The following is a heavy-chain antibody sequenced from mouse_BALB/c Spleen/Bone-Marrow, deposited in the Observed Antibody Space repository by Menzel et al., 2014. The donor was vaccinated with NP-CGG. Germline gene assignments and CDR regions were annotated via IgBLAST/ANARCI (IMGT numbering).Heavy chain of an antibody. D-gene: IGHD2-4*01. CDR3: TRRYYDYDVRYFDY. J-gene: IGHJ2*01. V-gene: IGHV1-80*01. CDR2: IYPGDDGT. Sequence: QVQLQQSGAELVRPGSSVKISCKASGYSFSSYWLNWVKQRPGQGLEWIGQIYPGDDGTNYTGKFKGKANLTADTSSSATYMQIRSLTSEDSAVYFCTRRYYDYDVRYFDYWCQGTPLTVSS. CDR1: GYSFSSYW.